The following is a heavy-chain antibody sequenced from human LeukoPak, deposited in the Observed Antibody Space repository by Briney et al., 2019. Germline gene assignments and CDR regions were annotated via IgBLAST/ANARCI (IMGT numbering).Heavy chain of an antibody. CDR2: INHSGST. D-gene: IGHD3-10*01. V-gene: IGHV4-34*01. CDR1: GGSFSGYY. J-gene: IGHJ5*02. Sequence: SETLSLTCAVYGGSFSGYYWSWIRQPPGKGLEWIGEINHSGSTNYNPSLKSRVTISVDTSKNQFSLKLTSVTAADTAVYYCARSEYYYDSGSYSTNWFDPWGQGTLVTVSS. CDR3: ARSEYYYDSGSYSTNWFDP.